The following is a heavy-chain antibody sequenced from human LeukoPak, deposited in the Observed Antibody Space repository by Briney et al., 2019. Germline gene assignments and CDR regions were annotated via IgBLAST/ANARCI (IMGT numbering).Heavy chain of an antibody. J-gene: IGHJ4*01. CDR2: MYTSGET. Sequence: PWETLPLTCTVSGVSISSYYWSWIRQPAGKGLEWIGRMYTSGETNYNPTLKSRITISLDTSKNQFSLRLSSVTAADTAGYYCAAGSQSTALIKWGHGTLVTVSS. CDR1: GVSISSYY. CDR3: AAGSQSTALIK. V-gene: IGHV4-4*07. D-gene: IGHD5-18*01.